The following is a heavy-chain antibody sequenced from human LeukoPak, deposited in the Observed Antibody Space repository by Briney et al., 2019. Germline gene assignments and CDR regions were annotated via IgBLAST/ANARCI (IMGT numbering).Heavy chain of an antibody. CDR2: INHSGST. CDR3: ARGLRSLNLYGTTRDNWFDP. V-gene: IGHV4-39*07. J-gene: IGHJ5*02. Sequence: SETLSLTCTVSGGSISSSSYYWGWIRQPPGKGLEWIGEINHSGSTNYNPSLKSRVTISVDTSKNQFSLKLSSVTAADTAVYYCARGLRSLNLYGTTRDNWFDPWGQGTLVTVSS. CDR1: GGSISSSSYY. D-gene: IGHD1-1*01.